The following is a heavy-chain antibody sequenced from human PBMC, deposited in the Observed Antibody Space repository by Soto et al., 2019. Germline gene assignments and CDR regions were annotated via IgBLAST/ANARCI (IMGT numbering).Heavy chain of an antibody. J-gene: IGHJ6*02. CDR1: GGTFSSYA. V-gene: IGHV1-69*13. Sequence: SVKVSCKDSGGTFSSYAISWVRQAPGQGLEWMGGIIPIFGTANYAQKFQGRVTITADESTSTAYMELSSLRSEDTAVYYCARVLTGVYYYGMDVWGQGTTVTVSS. CDR2: IIPIFGTA. D-gene: IGHD7-27*01. CDR3: ARVLTGVYYYGMDV.